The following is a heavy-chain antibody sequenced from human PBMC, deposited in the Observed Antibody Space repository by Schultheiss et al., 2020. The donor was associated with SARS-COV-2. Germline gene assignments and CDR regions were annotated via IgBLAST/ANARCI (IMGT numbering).Heavy chain of an antibody. CDR2: ISYDGSNK. V-gene: IGHV3-30*04. J-gene: IGHJ4*02. D-gene: IGHD6-13*01. CDR1: GFTFSSYA. CDR3: TTDGVLGSWSEYYFDY. Sequence: GGSLRLSCAASGFTFSSYAMHWVRQAPGKGLEWVAVISYDGSNKYYADSVKGRFTISRDNSKNTLYLQMNSLKTEDTAVYYCTTDGVLGSWSEYYFDYWGQGTLVTVSS.